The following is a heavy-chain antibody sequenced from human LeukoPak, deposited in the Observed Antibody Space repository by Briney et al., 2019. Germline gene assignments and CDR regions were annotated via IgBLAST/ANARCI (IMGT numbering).Heavy chain of an antibody. CDR2: IYHSGST. Sequence: SETLSLTCTVSGGSISSGGYYWSWIRQPPGKGLEWTGYIYHSGSTYYNPSLKSRVTISVDRSKNQFSLKLSSVTAADTAVYYCVRYCSSTSCQTDAFDIWGQGTMVTVSS. D-gene: IGHD2-2*01. V-gene: IGHV4-30-2*01. J-gene: IGHJ3*02. CDR1: GGSISSGGYY. CDR3: VRYCSSTSCQTDAFDI.